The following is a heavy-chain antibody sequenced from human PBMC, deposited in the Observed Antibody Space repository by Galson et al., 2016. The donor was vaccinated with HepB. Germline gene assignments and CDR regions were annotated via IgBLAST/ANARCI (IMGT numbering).Heavy chain of an antibody. CDR2: ITHRGSA. CDR1: GGSFSGFY. Sequence: SETLSLTCAVSGGSFSGFYWSWIRQTPGRGLEWIGEITHRGSANYNPSLKNRVTISLDTSKSQFSLKLSSVTAADTAVYYCATPRRQIWLEDNYYNHTMDVWGQGTTVTVSS. D-gene: IGHD5-18*01. CDR3: ATPRRQIWLEDNYYNHTMDV. V-gene: IGHV4-34*01. J-gene: IGHJ6*02.